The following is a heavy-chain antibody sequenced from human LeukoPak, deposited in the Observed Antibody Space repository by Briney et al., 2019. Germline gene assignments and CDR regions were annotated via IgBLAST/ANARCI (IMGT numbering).Heavy chain of an antibody. Sequence: ASVKVSCKASGYTFTSYGISWVRQAPGQGLEWMGWISAYNGNTSYAQKLQGKVTMTTDTSTSTAYMELRSLRSDDTAVYYCARDPSLAARVRDDALDIWGQGTMVTVSS. CDR1: GYTFTSYG. CDR3: ARDPSLAARVRDDALDI. J-gene: IGHJ3*02. D-gene: IGHD6-6*01. CDR2: ISAYNGNT. V-gene: IGHV1-18*01.